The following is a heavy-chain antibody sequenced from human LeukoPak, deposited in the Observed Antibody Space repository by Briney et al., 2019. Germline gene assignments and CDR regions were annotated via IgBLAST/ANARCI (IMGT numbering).Heavy chain of an antibody. CDR3: ARGRSYDFWSGYFDSYYYYYGMDV. V-gene: IGHV4-34*01. CDR2: INHSGST. CDR1: GGSFSGYY. Sequence: SETLSLTCAVYGGSFSGYYWSWIRQPPGKGLEWIGEINHSGSTNYNPSLKSRATISVDTSKNQFSLKLSSVTAADTAVYYCARGRSYDFWSGYFDSYYYYYGMDVWGQGTTVTVSS. D-gene: IGHD3-3*01. J-gene: IGHJ6*02.